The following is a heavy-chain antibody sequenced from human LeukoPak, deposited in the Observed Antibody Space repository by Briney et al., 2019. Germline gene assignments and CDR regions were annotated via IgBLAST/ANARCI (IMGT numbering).Heavy chain of an antibody. CDR3: ARGGIHCSGASCPKTYFDY. CDR2: IYSDGPT. CDR1: GFTVRSNY. D-gene: IGHD2-15*01. V-gene: IGHV3-66*01. Sequence: GGSLRLSCAASGFTVRSNYMSWVRQAPGKGLEWVSVIYSDGPTYYADSVKGRFTISRDNSKNTLYLQMNSLRAEDTAVYYCARGGIHCSGASCPKTYFDYWGQGTLVTVSS. J-gene: IGHJ4*02.